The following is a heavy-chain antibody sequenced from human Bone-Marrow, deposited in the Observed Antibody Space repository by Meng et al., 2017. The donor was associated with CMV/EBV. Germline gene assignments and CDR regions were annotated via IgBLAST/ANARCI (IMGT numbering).Heavy chain of an antibody. Sequence: LKGLCPGTWNPPTTLTLTCPFSGFSFSTSGLGVGWIRQPPGKALEWLALIYWDDSKRYSPSLKSRLTITKDTSKNQVVLTMTNMDPVDTATYYCAHITPRPGWITYWGQGTLVTVSS. CDR2: IYWDDSK. CDR1: GFSFSTSGLG. D-gene: IGHD6-6*01. CDR3: AHITPRPGWITY. J-gene: IGHJ4*02. V-gene: IGHV2-5*02.